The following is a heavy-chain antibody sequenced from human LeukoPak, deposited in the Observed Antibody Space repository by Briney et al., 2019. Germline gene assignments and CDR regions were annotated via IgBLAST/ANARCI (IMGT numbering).Heavy chain of an antibody. D-gene: IGHD6-6*01. J-gene: IGHJ4*02. Sequence: SVKVSCKASGGTFSSYAISWVRQAPGQGLEWMGGIIPIFGTANYAQKFQGRVTITADESTSTASMELSSLRSEDTAVYYCARDNHLEYSSSYYFDYWGQGTLVTVSS. CDR1: GGTFSSYA. V-gene: IGHV1-69*13. CDR3: ARDNHLEYSSSYYFDY. CDR2: IIPIFGTA.